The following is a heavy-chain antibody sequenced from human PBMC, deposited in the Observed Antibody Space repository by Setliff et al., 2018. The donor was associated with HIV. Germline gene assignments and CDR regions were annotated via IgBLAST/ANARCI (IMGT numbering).Heavy chain of an antibody. CDR1: GYTFTGYY. CDR2: INPNSGGA. V-gene: IGHV1-2*02. J-gene: IGHJ3*01. CDR3: ARGLPADGYAFDL. Sequence: EASVKVSCKASGYTFTGYYMHWVRQAPGQGLEWMGWINPNSGGANYEQVRDRVTMTTDTSTTTAYMDLRSLRSDDTAVYYCARGLPADGYAFDLWGQGTMVTVSS. D-gene: IGHD6-13*01.